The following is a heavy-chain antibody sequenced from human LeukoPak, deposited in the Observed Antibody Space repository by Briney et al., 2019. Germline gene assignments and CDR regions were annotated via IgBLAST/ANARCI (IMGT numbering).Heavy chain of an antibody. V-gene: IGHV4-39*01. CDR2: IYYSGST. CDR3: ARQGNYYDSSGYPTFDY. D-gene: IGHD3-22*01. Sequence: ASETLSLTCTVSGGCISSSSYYWGWIRQPPGKGLEWIGSIYYSGSTYYNPSLKSRVTISVDTSKNQFSLKLSSVTAADTAVYYCARQGNYYDSSGYPTFDYWGQGTLVTVSS. J-gene: IGHJ4*02. CDR1: GGCISSSSYY.